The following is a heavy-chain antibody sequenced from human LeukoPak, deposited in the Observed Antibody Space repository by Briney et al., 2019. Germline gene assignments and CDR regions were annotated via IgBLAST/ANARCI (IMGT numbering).Heavy chain of an antibody. J-gene: IGHJ5*02. Sequence: ASVKVSCKASGYTFTSYDINWVRQATGQGLEWMGWMNPNSGNTGYAQKLQGRVTMTTDTSTSTAYMELRSLRSDDTAVYYCARDWFGFDPWGQGTLVTVSS. V-gene: IGHV1-8*01. CDR1: GYTFTSYD. D-gene: IGHD3-10*01. CDR2: MNPNSGNT. CDR3: ARDWFGFDP.